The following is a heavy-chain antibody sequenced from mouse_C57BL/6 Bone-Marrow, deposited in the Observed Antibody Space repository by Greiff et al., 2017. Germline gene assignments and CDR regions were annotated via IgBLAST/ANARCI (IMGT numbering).Heavy chain of an antibody. CDR1: GFTFSSYG. D-gene: IGHD6-1*01. CDR3: ASSLQRKAMDY. V-gene: IGHV5-6*01. CDR2: ISSGGSYT. J-gene: IGHJ4*01. Sequence: EVQLVESGGDLVKPGGSLKLSCAASGFTFSSYGMSWVRQTPDKRLEWVATISSGGSYTYDPDSVKGRFTISSDDAKNTQYQQMSSRKSEDTAMYYCASSLQRKAMDYWGQGTSVTVSA.